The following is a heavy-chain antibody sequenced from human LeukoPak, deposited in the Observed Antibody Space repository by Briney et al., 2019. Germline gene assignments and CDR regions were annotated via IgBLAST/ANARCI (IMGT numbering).Heavy chain of an antibody. Sequence: AGGSLRLSCAASGFTFSSYTMNWVRQAPGKGLEWLSYITSTSSDIYYADSVKGRFTISRDNSKNTLYLQMNSLRAEDTAVYYCAKGELGLWFDYWGQGTLVTVSS. J-gene: IGHJ4*02. D-gene: IGHD5-18*01. CDR3: AKGELGLWFDY. V-gene: IGHV3-48*01. CDR2: ITSTSSDI. CDR1: GFTFSSYT.